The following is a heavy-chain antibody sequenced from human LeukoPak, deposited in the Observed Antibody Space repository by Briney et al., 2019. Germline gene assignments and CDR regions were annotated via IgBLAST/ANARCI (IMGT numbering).Heavy chain of an antibody. CDR1: GFTFSDST. CDR3: AKDSAFYYIDV. D-gene: IGHD3-10*01. CDR2: IRYNGNNQ. J-gene: IGHJ6*03. Sequence: GGSLRLSCAASGFTFSDSTIQWVRQAPGKGLEWVAFIRYNGNNQYYADSVKGRFTISRDNSKNTLYLQMNSLKGDDTAVYYCAKDSAFYYIDVWGKGTTVIISS. V-gene: IGHV3-30*02.